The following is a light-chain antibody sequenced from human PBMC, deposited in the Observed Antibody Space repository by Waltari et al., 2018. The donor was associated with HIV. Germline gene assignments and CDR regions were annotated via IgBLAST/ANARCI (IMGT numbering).Light chain of an antibody. CDR2: KDT. CDR1: TLSKTY. CDR3: QSSDNSEHMI. V-gene: IGLV3-25*03. Sequence: SSELTQPPSVSVSPGQTARISCPGTTLSKTYAYWYQQKPGQAPVVVIIKDTERPSGIPERFSGSSSGTTVTLTIRGVQAEDEADYYCQSSDNSEHMIFGGGTKLTVL. J-gene: IGLJ2*01.